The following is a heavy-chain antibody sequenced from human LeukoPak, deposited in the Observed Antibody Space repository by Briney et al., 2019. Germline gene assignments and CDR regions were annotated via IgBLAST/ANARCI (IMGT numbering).Heavy chain of an antibody. CDR3: ARSLWPEDY. CDR1: GFTFSSYA. V-gene: IGHV3-30*04. CDR2: ISYDGSNK. D-gene: IGHD5-18*01. Sequence: GGSLRLSCAASGFTFSSYAMHWVRQAAGKGLEWVAVISYDGSNKYYADSVKGRFTISRDNSKNTLYLQMNSLRAEDTAVYYCARSLWPEDYWGQGTLVTVSS. J-gene: IGHJ4*02.